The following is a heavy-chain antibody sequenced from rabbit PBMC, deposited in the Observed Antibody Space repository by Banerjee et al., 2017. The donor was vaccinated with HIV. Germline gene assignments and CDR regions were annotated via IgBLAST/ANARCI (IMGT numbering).Heavy chain of an antibody. Sequence: QEQLEESGGDLVKPEGSLTLTCTASGFTISSSYWICWVRQAPGKGLEWIGCIYTGSGTTYYASWAKGRFTISKTSSTTVTLQMTSLTAADTATYFCARDPDYAGSGFVFNLWGPGTLVTVS. J-gene: IGHJ4*01. CDR1: GFTISSSYW. D-gene: IGHD8-1*01. CDR2: IYTGSGTT. CDR3: ARDPDYAGSGFVFNL. V-gene: IGHV1S45*01.